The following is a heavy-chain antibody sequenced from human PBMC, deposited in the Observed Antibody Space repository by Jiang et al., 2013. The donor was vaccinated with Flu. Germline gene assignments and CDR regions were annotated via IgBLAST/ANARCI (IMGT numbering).Heavy chain of an antibody. CDR1: TFSSYA. CDR3: ARKEMATISAFDI. Sequence: TFSSYAISWVRQAPGQGLEWMGGIIPIFGTANYAQKFQGRVTITADESTSTAYMELSSLRSEDTAVYYCARKEMATISAFDIWGQGTMVTVSS. D-gene: IGHD5-24*01. CDR2: IIPIFGTA. J-gene: IGHJ3*02. V-gene: IGHV1-69*01.